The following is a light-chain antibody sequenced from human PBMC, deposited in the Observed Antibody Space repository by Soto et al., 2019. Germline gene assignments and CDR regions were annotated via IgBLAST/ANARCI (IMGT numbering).Light chain of an antibody. CDR1: ESISRH. CDR2: AAS. Sequence: DIQMTQSPSSLSASVGDRVTITCRASESISRHLNWYQQKPGKAPNLLIYAASSLQNGVPSRFSGSGSGTDFPLTISNLQPEDFATYYCQQSYSTLSITFGQGTRLEIK. CDR3: QQSYSTLSIT. J-gene: IGKJ5*01. V-gene: IGKV1-39*01.